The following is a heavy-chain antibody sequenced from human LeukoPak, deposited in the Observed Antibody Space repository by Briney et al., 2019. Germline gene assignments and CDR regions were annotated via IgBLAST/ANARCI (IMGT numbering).Heavy chain of an antibody. V-gene: IGHV3-9*01. Sequence: PGGSLRLSCAASGFTFDDYAMHWVRQAPGKGLEWVSGISWNSGSIGYADSVKGRFTISRDNAKNSLYLQMNSLRAEDTALYYCAKDMYYDILTGGYFDYWGQGTLVTVSS. D-gene: IGHD3-9*01. CDR1: GFTFDDYA. CDR3: AKDMYYDILTGGYFDY. J-gene: IGHJ4*02. CDR2: ISWNSGSI.